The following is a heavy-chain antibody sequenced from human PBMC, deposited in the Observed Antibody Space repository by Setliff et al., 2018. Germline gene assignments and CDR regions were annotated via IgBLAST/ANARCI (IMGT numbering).Heavy chain of an antibody. D-gene: IGHD6-6*01. CDR2: IYHSGST. CDR1: GYSISSGYY. Sequence: SETLSLTCTVSGYSISSGYYWGWIRQPPGKGLEWIGSIYHSGSTYYNPSLKSRVTISVDTSKNQFSLKLSSVTAADTAVYYCARQAKSIAAPPADYYGMDVWGQGTTGTVSS. V-gene: IGHV4-38-2*02. J-gene: IGHJ6*02. CDR3: ARQAKSIAAPPADYYGMDV.